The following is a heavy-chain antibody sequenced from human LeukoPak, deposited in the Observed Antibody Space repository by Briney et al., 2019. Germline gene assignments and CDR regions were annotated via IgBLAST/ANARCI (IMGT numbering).Heavy chain of an antibody. V-gene: IGHV3-7*01. CDR3: ARGQGGDDFWSGYSPLDY. Sequence: QPWGSLRLSCAASGFTFSNYWMSWVRQAPGKWLEWVANIKQDGSEKNYVDSVKGRFTISRDNAKNSLYLQMNSLRAEDTAVYYCARGQGGDDFWSGYSPLDYWGQGTLVTVSS. CDR1: GFTFSNYW. J-gene: IGHJ4*02. CDR2: IKQDGSEK. D-gene: IGHD3-3*01.